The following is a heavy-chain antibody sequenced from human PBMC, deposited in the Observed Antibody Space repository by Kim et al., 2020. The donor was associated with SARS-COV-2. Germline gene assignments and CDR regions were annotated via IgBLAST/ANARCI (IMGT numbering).Heavy chain of an antibody. V-gene: IGHV1-18*01. CDR2: ISAYNGNT. CDR1: GYTFTSYG. Sequence: ASVKVSCKASGYTFTSYGISWVRQAPGQGLEWMGWISAYNGNTNYAQKLQGRVTMTTDTSTSTAYMELRSLRSDDTAVYYCARDERGLWFGELLHNRFDPWGRGTLVTVSS. CDR3: ARDERGLWFGELLHNRFDP. J-gene: IGHJ5*02. D-gene: IGHD3-10*01.